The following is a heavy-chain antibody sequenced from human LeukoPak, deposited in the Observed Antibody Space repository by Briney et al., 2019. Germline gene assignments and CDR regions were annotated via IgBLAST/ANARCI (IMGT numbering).Heavy chain of an antibody. CDR3: AKGGDPAMITD. D-gene: IGHD5-18*01. J-gene: IGHJ4*02. V-gene: IGHV1-69*05. CDR2: IIPIFGTA. CDR1: GGTFSSYA. Sequence: GASVKVSCKASGGTFSSYAISWVRQAPGQGLEWMGGIIPIFGTANYAQKFQGRLTMTRDTSITTAYMELSSLRSEDTAVYYCAKGGDPAMITDWGRGTLVTVSS.